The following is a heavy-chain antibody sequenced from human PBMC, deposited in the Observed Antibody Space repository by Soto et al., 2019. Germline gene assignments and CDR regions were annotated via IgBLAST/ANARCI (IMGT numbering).Heavy chain of an antibody. CDR2: ISWNSGSI. D-gene: IGHD2-15*01. Sequence: EVQLVESGGGLVQPGRSLRLSCAASGFTFDDYAMHWVRQAPGKGLEWVSGISWNSGSIGYADSVKGRFTISRDNAKNSLYMQMNSLRAEDTALYYCAKGSGGSCKNWFDPWGQGTLVTVSS. J-gene: IGHJ5*02. V-gene: IGHV3-9*01. CDR1: GFTFDDYA. CDR3: AKGSGGSCKNWFDP.